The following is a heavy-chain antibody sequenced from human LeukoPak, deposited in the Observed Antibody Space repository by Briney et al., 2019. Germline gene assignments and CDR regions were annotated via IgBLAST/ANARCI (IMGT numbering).Heavy chain of an antibody. CDR1: GFSFDDYG. CDR2: INWNGGSR. Sequence: GGSLRLSCAASGFSFDDYGMSWVRQAPGKGLEWVSGINWNGGSRGYADSVKGRLTISRDNAKNSLYLQMNSLRAEDTALYYCARVSGGDGYNYGYYYYYMDVWGKGTTVTVSS. J-gene: IGHJ6*03. CDR3: ARVSGGDGYNYGYYYYYMDV. D-gene: IGHD5-24*01. V-gene: IGHV3-20*04.